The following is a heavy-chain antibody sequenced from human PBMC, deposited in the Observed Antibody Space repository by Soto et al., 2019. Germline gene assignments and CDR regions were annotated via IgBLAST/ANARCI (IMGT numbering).Heavy chain of an antibody. D-gene: IGHD2-15*01. CDR1: GVSISSGGYS. Sequence: PSETLSLTCAVSGVSISSGGYSWTWIRQPPGKGLEWIGYIYHSGSTYYNPSLKSRVTISVDRSKNQFSLKLSSVTAADTAVYYCARTPDYWGQGTLVTVSS. CDR3: ARTPDY. V-gene: IGHV4-30-2*01. J-gene: IGHJ4*02. CDR2: IYHSGST.